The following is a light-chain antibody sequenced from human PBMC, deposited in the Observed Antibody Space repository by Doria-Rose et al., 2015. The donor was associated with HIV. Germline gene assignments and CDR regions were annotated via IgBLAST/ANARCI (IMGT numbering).Light chain of an antibody. J-gene: IGKJ1*01. CDR1: QTVSTY. CDR3: QQTYSSPPWT. Sequence: DIRLTQSPSSLSASIGDRVTITCRASQTVSTYLNWFQQEPGKAPKLLIYAASRLQSGVPSRFSGSGSGTDFTLTISGLQPGDFATYYCQQTYSSPPWTFGQWTKVE. V-gene: IGKV1-39*01. CDR2: AAS.